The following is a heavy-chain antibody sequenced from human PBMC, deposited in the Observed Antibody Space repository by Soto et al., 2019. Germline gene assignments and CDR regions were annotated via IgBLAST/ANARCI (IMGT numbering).Heavy chain of an antibody. CDR3: AVNDYLDY. J-gene: IGHJ4*02. Sequence: VGSLRLSCAASGFTFSDAWMIWVRQAPGKGLEWVGRIKRKSDGGTTDYAAPVKGRFTISRDDSANTLYLQMNSLKTEDTAVYFCAVNDYLDYWGQGALVTVSS. CDR2: IKRKSDGGTT. V-gene: IGHV3-15*01. CDR1: GFTFSDAW.